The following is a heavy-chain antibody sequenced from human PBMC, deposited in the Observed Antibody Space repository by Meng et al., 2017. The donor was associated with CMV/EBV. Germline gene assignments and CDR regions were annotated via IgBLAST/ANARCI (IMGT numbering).Heavy chain of an antibody. D-gene: IGHD2-2*01. CDR1: GFTFSSYG. Sequence: GESLKISCAASGFTFSSYGMNWVRQAPGKGLEWVSSISSSSSYIYYADSVKGRFTISRDNAKNSLYLQMNSLRAEDTAVYYCVGGIVVVPAAIHYYYYGMDVWGQGTTVTVSS. J-gene: IGHJ6*02. CDR3: VGGIVVVPAAIHYYYYGMDV. CDR2: ISSSSSYI. V-gene: IGHV3-21*01.